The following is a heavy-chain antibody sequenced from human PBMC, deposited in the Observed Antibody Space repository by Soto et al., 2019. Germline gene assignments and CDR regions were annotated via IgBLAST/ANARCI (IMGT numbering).Heavy chain of an antibody. V-gene: IGHV3-30-3*01. CDR1: GFTFSSYA. Sequence: GGSLRLSCAASGFTFSSYAMHWVRQAPGKGLEWVAVISYDGSNKYYADSVKGRFTISRDNSKNTLYLQMNSLRAEDTAVYYCARATPKIPSYFDYWGQGTLVTVSS. CDR2: ISYDGSNK. D-gene: IGHD2-2*02. CDR3: ARATPKIPSYFDY. J-gene: IGHJ4*02.